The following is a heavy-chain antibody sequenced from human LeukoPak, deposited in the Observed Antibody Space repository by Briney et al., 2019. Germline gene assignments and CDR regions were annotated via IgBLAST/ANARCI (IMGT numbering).Heavy chain of an antibody. D-gene: IGHD3-22*01. CDR2: IYYSGST. J-gene: IGHJ4*02. V-gene: IGHV4-59*01. CDR1: GGSISSYY. CDR3: ARGDNSAYYGY. Sequence: SETLSLTCTVSGGSISSYYWSWIRQPPGKGLEWIGYIYYSGSTNYNPSLKSRVTISVDTSKNQFSLKLSSVTAADTAVYYCARGDNSAYYGYWGQGSLVTVSS.